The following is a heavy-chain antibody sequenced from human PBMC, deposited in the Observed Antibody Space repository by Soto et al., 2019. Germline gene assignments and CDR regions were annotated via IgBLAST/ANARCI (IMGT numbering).Heavy chain of an antibody. Sequence: GASVKVSCKASGYTFTSYGISWVRQAPGQGLEWMGWISAYNRNTNYAQKFQGRVTMTTETSTGTAYMELRSLTSDDTAVYYCARDRYTASPTPYAMDXWGQGTTVTVSS. CDR1: GYTFTSYG. CDR3: ARDRYTASPTPYAMDX. V-gene: IGHV1-18*01. D-gene: IGHD5-18*01. CDR2: ISAYNRNT. J-gene: IGHJ6*02.